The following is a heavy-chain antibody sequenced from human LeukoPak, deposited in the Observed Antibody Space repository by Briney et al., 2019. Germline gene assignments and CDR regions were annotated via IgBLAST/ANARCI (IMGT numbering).Heavy chain of an antibody. D-gene: IGHD6-19*01. J-gene: IGHJ1*01. Sequence: ASVKVSCKASGYTFTGYYSHWVRQAPGQGLEWMGWIHPASGGTNYAQKFQGRVTMTRDTSVSTAYMELSSLRSDDTAVYYCARLAAVPGWGQGTLVIVSS. CDR1: GYTFTGYY. V-gene: IGHV1-2*02. CDR2: IHPASGGT. CDR3: ARLAAVPG.